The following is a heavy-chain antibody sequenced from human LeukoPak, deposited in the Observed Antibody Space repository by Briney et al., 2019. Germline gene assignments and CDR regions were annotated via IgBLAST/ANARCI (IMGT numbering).Heavy chain of an antibody. Sequence: SVKVSCKASGYTFTSYYMHWARQAPGQGLEWMGGIIPIFGTANYAQKFQGRVTITADKSTSTAYMELSSLRSEDTAVYYCARDSGPIDYWGQGTLVTVSS. V-gene: IGHV1-69*06. CDR2: IIPIFGTA. CDR1: GYTFTSYY. CDR3: ARDSGPIDY. J-gene: IGHJ4*02. D-gene: IGHD6-19*01.